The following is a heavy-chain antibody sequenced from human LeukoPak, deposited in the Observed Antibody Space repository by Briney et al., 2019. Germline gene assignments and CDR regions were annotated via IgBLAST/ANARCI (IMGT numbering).Heavy chain of an antibody. Sequence: GGSLRLSCAASGFTFSSYWMSWVRQAPGKGLEWVDNIKQDGSEKYYVDSVKGRFTISRDNAKNSLYLQMNSLRAEDTAVYYCARVLSLFGSYYDYFDYWGQGTLVTVSS. D-gene: IGHD1-26*01. CDR1: GFTFSSYW. CDR2: IKQDGSEK. V-gene: IGHV3-7*01. J-gene: IGHJ4*02. CDR3: ARVLSLFGSYYDYFDY.